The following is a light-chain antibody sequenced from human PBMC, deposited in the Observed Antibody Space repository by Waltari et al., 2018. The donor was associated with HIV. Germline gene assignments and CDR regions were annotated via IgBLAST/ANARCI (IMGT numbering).Light chain of an antibody. CDR1: QTLFFTPDNQNY. V-gene: IGKV4-1*01. Sequence: DIVLTQSPDSLTVSLGEGASISCKSRQTLFFTPDNQNYRSWYQQRAGQAPRLLVSRSSVRQPGVADRFSGSGSVTNFTLTVSSVQAEDVAIYYCQQSYTIPLTFGPGTRVDI. J-gene: IGKJ3*01. CDR3: QQSYTIPLT. CDR2: RSS.